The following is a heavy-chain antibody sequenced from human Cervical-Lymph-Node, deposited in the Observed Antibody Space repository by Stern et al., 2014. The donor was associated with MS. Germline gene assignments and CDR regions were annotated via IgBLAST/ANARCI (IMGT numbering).Heavy chain of an antibody. V-gene: IGHV1-2*04. CDR3: ARLVSSGWYNWFDP. J-gene: IGHJ5*02. CDR1: GYTFTGYY. Sequence: VQLVESGAEVKKPGASVKGSCKASGYTFTGYYMHWVRQAPGQGLEWMGWINPNSGGTNYAQKFQGWVTMTRDTSISTAYMELSRLRSDDTAVYYCARLVSSGWYNWFDPWGQGTLVTVSS. CDR2: INPNSGGT. D-gene: IGHD6-19*01.